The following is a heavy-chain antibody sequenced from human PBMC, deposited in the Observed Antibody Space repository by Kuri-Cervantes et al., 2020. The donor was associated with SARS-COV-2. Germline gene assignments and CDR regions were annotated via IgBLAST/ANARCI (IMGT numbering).Heavy chain of an antibody. CDR3: ARLPSYYYYGMDV. Sequence: SETLSLTCTVSGGSISSSSYYWGWIRQPPGKGLEWIGSICYSGSTYYNPSLKSRVTISVDTSKNQFSLKLSSVTAADTAVYYCARLPSYYYYGMDVWGQGTTVTVSS. CDR1: GGSISSSSYY. CDR2: ICYSGST. J-gene: IGHJ6*02. V-gene: IGHV4-39*01.